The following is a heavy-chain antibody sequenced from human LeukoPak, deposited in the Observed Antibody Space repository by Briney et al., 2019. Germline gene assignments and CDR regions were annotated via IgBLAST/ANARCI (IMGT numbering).Heavy chain of an antibody. CDR1: GGSISSYY. D-gene: IGHD2-2*02. J-gene: IGHJ4*02. Sequence: SETLSLTCTVSGGSISSYYWSWIRQPPGKGLEWIGEINHSGSTNYNPSLKSRVTISVDTSKNQFSLKLSSVTAADTAVYYCARGLHYTYWGQGTLVTVSS. CDR3: ARGLHYTY. CDR2: INHSGST. V-gene: IGHV4-34*01.